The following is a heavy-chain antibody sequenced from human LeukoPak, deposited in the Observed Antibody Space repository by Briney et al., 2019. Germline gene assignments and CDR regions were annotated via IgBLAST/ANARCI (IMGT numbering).Heavy chain of an antibody. CDR1: GYTFTSYY. J-gene: IGHJ4*02. V-gene: IGHV1-46*01. CDR3: AREGELDTAMVTAFDY. D-gene: IGHD5-18*01. CDR2: INPSGGST. Sequence: ASVKVSCKASGYTFTSYYMHWVRQAPGQGLEWMGIINPSGGSTSYAQKFQGRVTMTRDMSASTVYMELSTLRSEDTAVYYCAREGELDTAMVTAFDYWGQGTLVTVSS.